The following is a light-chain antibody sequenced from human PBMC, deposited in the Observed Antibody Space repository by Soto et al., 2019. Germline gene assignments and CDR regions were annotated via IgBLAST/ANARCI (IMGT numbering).Light chain of an antibody. J-gene: IGLJ1*01. CDR3: CSYAGSYTYV. Sequence: QSVLTQPRSVSGSPGQSVTIFCTGTSSDVGGYDYASWYQQHPGKAPKLMIYDVRERPSGVPDRVSGSKSGNTASLTISGLQAEDEADYYCCSYAGSYTYVFGTGTKVTVL. CDR1: SSDVGGYDY. CDR2: DVR. V-gene: IGLV2-11*01.